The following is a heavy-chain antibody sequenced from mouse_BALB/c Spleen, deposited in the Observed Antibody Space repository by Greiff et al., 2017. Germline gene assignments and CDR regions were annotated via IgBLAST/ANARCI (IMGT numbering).Heavy chain of an antibody. Sequence: VQGVESGPGLVAPSQSLSITCTVSGFSLTSYGVHWVRQPPGKGLEWLGVIWAGGSTNYNSALMSRLSISKDNSKSQVFLKMNSLQTDDTAMYYCARTEKYGNYRAMDYWGQGTSVTVSS. J-gene: IGHJ4*01. CDR3: ARTEKYGNYRAMDY. V-gene: IGHV2-9*02. D-gene: IGHD2-10*02. CDR1: GFSLTSYG. CDR2: IWAGGST.